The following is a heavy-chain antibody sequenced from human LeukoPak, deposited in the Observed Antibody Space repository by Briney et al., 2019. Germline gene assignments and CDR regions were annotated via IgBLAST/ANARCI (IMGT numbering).Heavy chain of an antibody. Sequence: GGSLRLSCAASGFTFSSYAMSWVRQAPGKGLEWVSSISSSSSYIYYADSVKGRFTISRDNAKNSLYLQMNSLRAEDTAVYYCAREGYSSSWSNFDYWGQGTLVTVSS. J-gene: IGHJ4*02. CDR1: GFTFSSYA. CDR3: AREGYSSSWSNFDY. D-gene: IGHD6-13*01. V-gene: IGHV3-21*01. CDR2: ISSSSSYI.